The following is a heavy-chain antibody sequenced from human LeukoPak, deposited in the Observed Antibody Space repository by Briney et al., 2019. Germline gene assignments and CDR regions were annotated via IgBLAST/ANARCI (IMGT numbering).Heavy chain of an antibody. D-gene: IGHD2-15*01. V-gene: IGHV3-23*01. J-gene: IGHJ4*02. Sequence: GGSLRLSCAASGFTFSSYAMSWVRQAPGKGLEWVSAISGSGGSTYYADSVKGRFTISRDNSKNTLYLQMNSLRAEDTAVYYCAKVGWCSGGSCYPYYFDYWGQGTLVTVSS. CDR3: AKVGWCSGGSCYPYYFDY. CDR1: GFTFSSYA. CDR2: ISGSGGST.